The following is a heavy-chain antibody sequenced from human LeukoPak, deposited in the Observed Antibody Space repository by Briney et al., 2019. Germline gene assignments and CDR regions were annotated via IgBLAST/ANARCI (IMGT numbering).Heavy chain of an antibody. CDR2: IIPIFGTA. V-gene: IGHV1-69*13. CDR3: ARDHRGYYDSSGYFYYFDY. J-gene: IGHJ4*02. Sequence: PVKVSCKASGGTFSSYAISWVRQAPGQGLEWMGGIIPIFGTANYAQKFQGRVTITADESTSTAYMELSSLRSEDTAVYYCARDHRGYYDSSGYFYYFDYWGQGTLVTVSS. D-gene: IGHD3-22*01. CDR1: GGTFSSYA.